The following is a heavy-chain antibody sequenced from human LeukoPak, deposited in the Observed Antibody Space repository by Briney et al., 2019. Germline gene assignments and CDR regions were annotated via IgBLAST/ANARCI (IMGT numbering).Heavy chain of an antibody. Sequence: PGGSLRLSCAASGFTFNSYAMSWVRQAPGKGLEWVSGISGSGDSTYYAASVEGRFTISRDYSRNTLYLQMNSLRAEDTAVYYCAKKALYCGGDCYFYYFDYWGQGTLVTVSS. CDR2: ISGSGDST. D-gene: IGHD2-21*02. V-gene: IGHV3-23*01. CDR3: AKKALYCGGDCYFYYFDY. CDR1: GFTFNSYA. J-gene: IGHJ4*02.